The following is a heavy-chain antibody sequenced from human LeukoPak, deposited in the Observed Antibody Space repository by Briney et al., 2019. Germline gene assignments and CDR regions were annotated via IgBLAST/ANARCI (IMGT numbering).Heavy chain of an antibody. D-gene: IGHD3-22*01. J-gene: IGHJ4*02. V-gene: IGHV4-59*01. CDR2: IYYSGST. Sequence: ASETLSLTCAVSGGSISSYYWSWIRQPPGKGLEWIGYIYYSGSTNYNPSLKSRVTISVDTSKNQFSLKLSSVTAADTAVYYCARTGYDRSYFDYWGQGTLVTVSS. CDR3: ARTGYDRSYFDY. CDR1: GGSISSYY.